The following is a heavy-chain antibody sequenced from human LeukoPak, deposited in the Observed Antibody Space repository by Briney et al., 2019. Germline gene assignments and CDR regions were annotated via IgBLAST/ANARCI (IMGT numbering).Heavy chain of an antibody. CDR3: ARQAVAGNGFDY. CDR2: IYYSGNT. D-gene: IGHD6-19*01. Sequence: SETLSLTCTVSGGSIGTTSYYWGWIRQPPGKGLEWIGNIYYSGNTYYNPSLKDRVTISVDTSNNQFSLKLSSVTAADTAVYYCARQAVAGNGFDYWVQGTLVTVSS. V-gene: IGHV4-39*01. J-gene: IGHJ4*02. CDR1: GGSIGTTSYY.